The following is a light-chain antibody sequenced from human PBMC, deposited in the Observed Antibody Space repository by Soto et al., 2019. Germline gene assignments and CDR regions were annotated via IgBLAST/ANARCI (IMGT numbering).Light chain of an antibody. Sequence: QSVLTQPPSVSAAPGQKVTISCSGSSYNIGGNYVSWYVQLPGTAPKFLIYGNNKRPSGIPDRFSGSKSGTSATLGITGLQTEDEADYYCATWDSSLGSVVFVGGTKLTVL. CDR3: ATWDSSLGSVV. CDR1: SYNIGGNY. CDR2: GNN. V-gene: IGLV1-51*01. J-gene: IGLJ3*02.